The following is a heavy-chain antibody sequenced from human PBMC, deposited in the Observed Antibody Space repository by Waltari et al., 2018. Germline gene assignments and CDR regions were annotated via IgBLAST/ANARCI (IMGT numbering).Heavy chain of an antibody. CDR3: ARDEPVGATRGTDY. CDR2: INPNSGGT. Sequence: QVQLVQYGAEVKKPGASVKVSCKASGYTFTGSYMPWVRHAPGQGLEWLGWINPNSGGTNYAQKFQGRVTMTRDTSISTAYMELSRLRSDDTAVYYCARDEPVGATRGTDYWGQGTLVTVSS. J-gene: IGHJ4*02. D-gene: IGHD1-26*01. CDR1: GYTFTGSY. V-gene: IGHV1-2*02.